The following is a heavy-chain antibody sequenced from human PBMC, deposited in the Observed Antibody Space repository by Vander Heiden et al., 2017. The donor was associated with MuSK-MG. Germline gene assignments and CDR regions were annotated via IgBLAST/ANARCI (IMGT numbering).Heavy chain of an antibody. V-gene: IGHV1-8*01. Sequence: QVQLVQSGAEVTKPGASVKVSCKASGYAFTNYDINWVRQAPGQGLEWMGWMNPNSGNTDWAQRFQGRVTMTRNTSISTAYMELSSLRSEDTAVYYCARGRYDFLTALYNRWFDSWGQGTLVTVSS. CDR3: ARGRYDFLTALYNRWFDS. CDR1: GYAFTNYD. CDR2: MNPNSGNT. J-gene: IGHJ5*01. D-gene: IGHD3-9*01.